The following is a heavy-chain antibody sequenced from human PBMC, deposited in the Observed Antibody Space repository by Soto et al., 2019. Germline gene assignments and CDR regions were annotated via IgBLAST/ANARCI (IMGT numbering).Heavy chain of an antibody. CDR2: ISGSGVST. CDR1: GCTFSSFA. J-gene: IGHJ4*02. Sequence: VQLLESGGVLVQPGGSRSPYCAASGCTFSSFARTWVRQPPGKGLEWVSAISGSGVSTYYADSVKGRFTISKDNSKNTRYLQMNSLSAEDTAVYYCARALGFDSWGQGPLVTVSS. D-gene: IGHD3-16*02. V-gene: IGHV3-23*01. CDR3: ARALGFDS.